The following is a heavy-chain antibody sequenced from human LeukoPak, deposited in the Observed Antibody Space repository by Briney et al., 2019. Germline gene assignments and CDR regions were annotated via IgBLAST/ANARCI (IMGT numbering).Heavy chain of an antibody. CDR3: ATEQSSSWYYFAY. Sequence: GRSLRLSCAASGFTFSSFGMHWVRQAPGKGLEWVAVISYDGSNKYYADSVKGRFTISRDNSKNTLYLQMNSLRPEDTAVYYCATEQSSSWYYFAYWGQGTLVTVSS. V-gene: IGHV3-30*03. J-gene: IGHJ4*02. D-gene: IGHD6-13*01. CDR2: ISYDGSNK. CDR1: GFTFSSFG.